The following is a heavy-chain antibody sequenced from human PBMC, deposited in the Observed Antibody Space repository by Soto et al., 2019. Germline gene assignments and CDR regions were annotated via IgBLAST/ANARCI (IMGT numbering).Heavy chain of an antibody. CDR2: MNPNSGNT. D-gene: IGHD2-21*02. V-gene: IGHV1-8*01. J-gene: IGHJ4*02. CDR1: GYTFTSYD. Sequence: QVQLVQSGAEVKKPGASVKVSCKASGYTFTSYDINWVRQATGQGLEWMGWMNPNSGNTGYAQKFQGRVTMTRNTAISTAYMEMSSLRSEDTAVYYCARGIVVVTATLFAYWGQGTLVTVSS. CDR3: ARGIVVVTATLFAY.